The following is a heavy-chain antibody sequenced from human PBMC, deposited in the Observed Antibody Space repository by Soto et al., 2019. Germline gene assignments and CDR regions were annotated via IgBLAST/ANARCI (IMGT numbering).Heavy chain of an antibody. V-gene: IGHV4-59*12. J-gene: IGHJ1*01. D-gene: IGHD2-15*01. CDR2: IYYSGST. Sequence: PSETLSLTCTVSGGSISSYYWSWIRQPPGKGLEWIGYIYYSGSTNYNPSLKSRVTISVDTSKNQFSLKLSSVTAADTAVYYCARGGIVVVVAATQYFQHWGQGTLVTSPQ. CDR3: ARGGIVVVVAATQYFQH. CDR1: GGSISSYY.